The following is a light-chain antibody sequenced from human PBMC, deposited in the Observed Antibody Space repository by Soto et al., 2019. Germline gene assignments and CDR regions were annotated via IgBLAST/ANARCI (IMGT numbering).Light chain of an antibody. V-gene: IGKV3-15*01. Sequence: IVMTQRTATLCVSPGTRATLSFRSSQSVSSNLAWYQQKPGQAPRLLIYDTSTRATGIPARFSGSGSGTEFTLTISCLQSEDFAGYYCQQYSNVLRITFGHGRLLEI. CDR2: DTS. CDR3: QQYSNVLRIT. CDR1: QSVSSN. J-gene: IGKJ5*01.